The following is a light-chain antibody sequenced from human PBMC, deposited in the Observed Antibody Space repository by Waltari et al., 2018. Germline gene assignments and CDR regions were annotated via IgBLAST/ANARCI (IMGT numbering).Light chain of an antibody. CDR3: QQLNSA. Sequence: IQLTQSPSSLSASVADSVTITCRARQDISNYLAWYQENPGKAPKVLVSAASTLQSGVPSRFSGSGSGTDFTLTISSLQPEDFATYYCQQLNSAFGPGTKVDIK. J-gene: IGKJ3*01. V-gene: IGKV1-9*01. CDR2: AAS. CDR1: QDISNY.